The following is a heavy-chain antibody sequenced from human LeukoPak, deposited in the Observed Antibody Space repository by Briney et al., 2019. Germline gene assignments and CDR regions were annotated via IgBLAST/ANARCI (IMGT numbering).Heavy chain of an antibody. D-gene: IGHD7-27*01. Sequence: GESLRLSCAASGFSFNMFPMHWVRQAPGKGLECVAVISYDGNNKYFADSVNGRFTISRDNSKNTLFLQMNSLRTEDTAIYHCARGGNWGYFDYWGQGTLVTVSS. CDR3: ARGGNWGYFDY. CDR2: ISYDGNNK. J-gene: IGHJ4*02. V-gene: IGHV3-30*04. CDR1: GFSFNMFP.